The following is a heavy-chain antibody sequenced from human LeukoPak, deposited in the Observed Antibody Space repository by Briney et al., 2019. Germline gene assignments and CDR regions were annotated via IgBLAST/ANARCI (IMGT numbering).Heavy chain of an antibody. V-gene: IGHV3-53*01. J-gene: IGHJ4*02. Sequence: GGSLRLSCAASGLTVNNNYMNWVRQAPGKGLEWVSALYIGGNTYYADSVRGWFTISRDNSKNTLYLQMNSLRAEDTAIYYCMTAAGYNFGQYWGQGTLVTVSS. CDR2: LYIGGNT. CDR1: GLTVNNNY. CDR3: MTAAGYNFGQY. D-gene: IGHD5-18*01.